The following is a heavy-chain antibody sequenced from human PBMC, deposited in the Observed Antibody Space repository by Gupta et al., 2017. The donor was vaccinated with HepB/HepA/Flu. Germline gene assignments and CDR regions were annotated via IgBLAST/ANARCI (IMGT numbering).Heavy chain of an antibody. V-gene: IGHV3-21*01. Sequence: EVQLVESGGGLVKPGGSLRLSCAASGFTFSSYSMNWVRQAPGKGLEWVSSISSSSSYIYYADSVKGRFTISRDNAKNSLYLQMNSLRAEDTAVYYCAREGGNSGWYFDLWGRGTLVTVSS. CDR3: AREGGNSGWYFDL. CDR2: ISSSSSYI. J-gene: IGHJ2*01. CDR1: GFTFSSYS. D-gene: IGHD4-23*01.